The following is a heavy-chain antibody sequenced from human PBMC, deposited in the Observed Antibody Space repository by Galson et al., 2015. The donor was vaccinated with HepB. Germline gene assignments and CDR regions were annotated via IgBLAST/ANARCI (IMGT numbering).Heavy chain of an antibody. CDR2: IVVGSGNT. D-gene: IGHD2-15*01. CDR3: AAEGGPDSDAFDI. Sequence: SVKVSCKASGFTFTSSAVQWVRQARGQRLEWIGWIVVGSGNTNYAQKFQERVTITRDMSTSTAYMELSSLRSEDTAVCYCAAEGGPDSDAFDIWGQGTMVTVSS. V-gene: IGHV1-58*01. CDR1: GFTFTSSA. J-gene: IGHJ3*02.